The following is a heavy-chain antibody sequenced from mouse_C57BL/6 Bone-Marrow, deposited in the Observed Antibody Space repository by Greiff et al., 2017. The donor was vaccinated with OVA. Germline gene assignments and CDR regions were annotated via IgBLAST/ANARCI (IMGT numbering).Heavy chain of an antibody. J-gene: IGHJ1*03. CDR3: AMGLPWYFDV. V-gene: IGHV1-18*01. D-gene: IGHD2-4*01. CDR2: INPNNGGT. CDR1: GYTFTDYN. Sequence: VQLKESGPELVKPGASVKIPCKASGYTFTDYNMDWVKQSHGKSLEWIGDINPNNGGTIYNQKFKGKATLTVDKSSSTAYMELRSLTSEDTAVYYCAMGLPWYFDVWGTGTTVTVSS.